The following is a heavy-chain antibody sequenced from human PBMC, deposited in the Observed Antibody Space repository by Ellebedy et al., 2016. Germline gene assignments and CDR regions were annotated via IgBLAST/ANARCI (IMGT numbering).Heavy chain of an antibody. J-gene: IGHJ3*02. CDR3: ARHDALINNWNGDDAFDI. V-gene: IGHV4-59*08. Sequence: SETLSLTCTVSGGSISSYYWSWIRQPPGKGLEWIGYIYYSGSTNYNPSLKSRVTISVDTSKNQFSLKLSSVTAADTAVYYCARHDALINNWNGDDAFDIWGQGTMVTVSS. CDR2: IYYSGST. D-gene: IGHD1-1*01. CDR1: GGSISSYY.